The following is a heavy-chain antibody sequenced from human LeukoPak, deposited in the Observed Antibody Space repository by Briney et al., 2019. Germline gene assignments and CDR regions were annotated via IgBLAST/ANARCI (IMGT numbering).Heavy chain of an antibody. Sequence: PGGSLRLSCAASGFTFRNNAMTWVRQAPGKGLEWVSAISGSALSTYYADSVKGRFTISRDNSKNMLYLQMKSLRAEDTAVYYCANIMSPYFSGTDWFDPWGQGTLVTVSS. CDR2: ISGSALST. J-gene: IGHJ5*02. CDR3: ANIMSPYFSGTDWFDP. V-gene: IGHV3-23*01. D-gene: IGHD2-15*01. CDR1: GFTFRNNA.